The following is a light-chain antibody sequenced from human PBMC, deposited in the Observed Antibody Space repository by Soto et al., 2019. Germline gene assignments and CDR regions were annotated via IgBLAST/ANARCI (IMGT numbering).Light chain of an antibody. CDR1: QDISNY. Sequence: DIQMTQSPSSLSASVGDRITITCRASQDISNYLAWYQQKPGKVPKLLIYAASTLHSGVPSRFSGSGSGTDFTLTISGLRPEDVADYYCQKYNGAPWTFGQGTKVEIE. CDR3: QKYNGAPWT. J-gene: IGKJ1*01. V-gene: IGKV1-27*01. CDR2: AAS.